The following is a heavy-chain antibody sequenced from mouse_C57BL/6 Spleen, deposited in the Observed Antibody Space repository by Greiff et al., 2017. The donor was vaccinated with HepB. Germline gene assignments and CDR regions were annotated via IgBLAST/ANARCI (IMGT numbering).Heavy chain of an antibody. CDR1: GYTFTGYW. CDR3: AIRGGSSYDFDY. J-gene: IGHJ2*01. Sequence: QVQLKQSGAELMKPGASVKLSCKATGYTFTGYWIEWVKQRPGHGLEWIGEILPGSGSTNYNAKFKGKATFTADTSSNTAYMQLSSLTTEDSAIYYCAIRGGSSYDFDYWGQGTTLTVSS. V-gene: IGHV1-9*01. D-gene: IGHD1-1*01. CDR2: ILPGSGST.